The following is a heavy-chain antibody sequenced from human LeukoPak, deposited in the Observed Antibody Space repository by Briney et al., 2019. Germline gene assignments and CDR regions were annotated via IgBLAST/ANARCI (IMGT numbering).Heavy chain of an antibody. Sequence: SVKVSCKASGGTFSSYAISWVRQAPGQGLEWMGRIIPILGIANYAQKFQGGVTITADKSTSTAYMELSSLRSEDTAVYYCARDRRAAALYYYYGMDVWGQGTTVTVSS. CDR2: IIPILGIA. CDR1: GGTFSSYA. J-gene: IGHJ6*02. D-gene: IGHD6-13*01. V-gene: IGHV1-69*04. CDR3: ARDRRAAALYYYYGMDV.